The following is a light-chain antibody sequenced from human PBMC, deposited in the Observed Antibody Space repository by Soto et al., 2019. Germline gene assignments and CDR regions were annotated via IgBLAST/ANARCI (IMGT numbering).Light chain of an antibody. Sequence: EVVMTQSPATLSVPPGERATLSCRASQSVSSNLAWYQQKPGQAPRLLIYLASTRATGVPASFSGSGYGTEFTLTISSLQSEDFAAYYCQQYNDWPRTFGQGTKVDIK. V-gene: IGKV3-15*01. CDR3: QQYNDWPRT. CDR2: LAS. J-gene: IGKJ1*01. CDR1: QSVSSN.